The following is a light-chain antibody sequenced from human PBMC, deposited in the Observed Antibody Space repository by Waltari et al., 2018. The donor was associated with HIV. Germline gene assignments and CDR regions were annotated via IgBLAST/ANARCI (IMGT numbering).Light chain of an antibody. J-gene: IGLJ1*01. CDR2: GDR. CDR3: QSYDRSLSGSFV. Sequence: QSVLTQPPSVSGAPGPRVTISCTGNSSNIGAGYDVHWYQHLPGTAPKLPIYGDRNRPSEVPDRFSASRSDTSASLAITGLQAEDEADYDCQSYDRSLSGSFVFGTGTKVTVL. CDR1: SSNIGAGYD. V-gene: IGLV1-40*01.